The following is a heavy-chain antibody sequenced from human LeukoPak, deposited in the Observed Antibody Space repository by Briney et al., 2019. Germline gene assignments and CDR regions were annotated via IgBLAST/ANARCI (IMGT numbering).Heavy chain of an antibody. Sequence: GGSLRLSCAASGFTFSSYWMSWVRQAPGKGLEWVANIKQDGSEKYYVYSVKGRFTISRDNAKNSLYLQMNSLRAEDTAVYYCARDGYYDSSGPQDGAFDIWGQGAMVSVSS. V-gene: IGHV3-7*01. CDR3: ARDGYYDSSGPQDGAFDI. J-gene: IGHJ3*02. CDR1: GFTFSSYW. D-gene: IGHD3-22*01. CDR2: IKQDGSEK.